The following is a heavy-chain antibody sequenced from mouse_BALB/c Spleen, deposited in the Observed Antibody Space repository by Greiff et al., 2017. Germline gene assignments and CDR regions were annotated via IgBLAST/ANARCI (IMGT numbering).Heavy chain of an antibody. CDR1: GYSITSDYA. Sequence: EVQGVESGPGLVKPSQSLSLTCTVTGYSITSDYAWNWIRQFPGNKLEWMGYISYSGSTSYNPSLKSRISITRDTTKNQFFLQLNSVTTEDTATFYCANKLGRGYFDYWGQGTTLTVSS. CDR2: ISYSGST. J-gene: IGHJ2*01. D-gene: IGHD4-1*01. V-gene: IGHV3-2*02. CDR3: ANKLGRGYFDY.